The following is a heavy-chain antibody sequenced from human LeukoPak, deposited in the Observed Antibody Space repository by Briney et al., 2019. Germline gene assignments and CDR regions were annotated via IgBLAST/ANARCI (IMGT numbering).Heavy chain of an antibody. CDR2: IYYSGST. J-gene: IGHJ4*02. CDR1: AGSISSYY. CDR3: AGEYYDILTGYYRIDY. D-gene: IGHD3-9*01. V-gene: IGHV4-59*01. Sequence: SETLSLTCTVSAGSISSYYWSWIRQPPGKGLEWSGYIYYSGSTNYNPSLKSRVTISVDTSKNQFSLKLSSVTAADTAVYYCAGEYYDILTGYYRIDYWGQGTLVTVSS.